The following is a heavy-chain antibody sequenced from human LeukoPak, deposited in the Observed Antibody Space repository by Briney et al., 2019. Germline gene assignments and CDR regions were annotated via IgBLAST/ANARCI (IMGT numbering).Heavy chain of an antibody. CDR1: GFTFSSYA. V-gene: IGHV3-23*01. D-gene: IGHD2-21*02. Sequence: GGSLRLSCAASGFTFSSYAMSWVRQAPGKGLEWVSGISGSGGSTSYADSVKGRFTISRDNSKNTVYLQMNSLRGEDAAVYYCAKEPLYCGGDCYEPFDCWGQETLVTVSS. CDR2: ISGSGGST. J-gene: IGHJ4*02. CDR3: AKEPLYCGGDCYEPFDC.